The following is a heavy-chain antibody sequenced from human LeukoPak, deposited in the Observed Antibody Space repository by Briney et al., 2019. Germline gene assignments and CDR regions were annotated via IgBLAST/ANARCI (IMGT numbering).Heavy chain of an antibody. Sequence: SVKLSCKASGGTFSSYAISWVRQAPGQGLEWMGRIIPILGIANYAQKFQGRVTITADKSTSTAYMELSSLRSEDTAVYYCARAARVEMATMLYYWGQGTLVTVSS. CDR2: IIPILGIA. V-gene: IGHV1-69*04. CDR3: ARAARVEMATMLYY. CDR1: GGTFSSYA. J-gene: IGHJ4*02. D-gene: IGHD5-24*01.